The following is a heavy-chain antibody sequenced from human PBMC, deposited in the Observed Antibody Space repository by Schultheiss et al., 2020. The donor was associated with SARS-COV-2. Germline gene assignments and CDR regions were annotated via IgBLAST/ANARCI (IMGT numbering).Heavy chain of an antibody. CDR3: ARSLHYYDSRYRFDY. J-gene: IGHJ4*02. CDR1: GGSFSGYY. Sequence: SQTLSLTCAVYGGSFSGYYWSWIRQPPGKGLEWIGEINHSGSTNYNPSLKSRVTISVDTSKIQFSLKLSSVTAADTAVYYCARSLHYYDSRYRFDYWGQGTLVTVSS. D-gene: IGHD3-22*01. CDR2: INHSGST. V-gene: IGHV4-34*01.